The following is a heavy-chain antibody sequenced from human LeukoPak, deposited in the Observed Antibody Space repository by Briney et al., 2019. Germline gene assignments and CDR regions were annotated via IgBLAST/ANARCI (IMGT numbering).Heavy chain of an antibody. CDR3: AKGHYDDSSGQYFDY. CDR1: GFTFTSYA. Sequence: GGSLRLSCAVSGFTFTSYAMSWVRQAPGKGLEWVSTISGRGGSTYYADSVKGRFSISRDTSKNTLYLQMNSLSAEDTAVYYCAKGHYDDSSGQYFDYWGQGTPVTVSS. J-gene: IGHJ4*02. D-gene: IGHD3-22*01. CDR2: ISGRGGST. V-gene: IGHV3-23*01.